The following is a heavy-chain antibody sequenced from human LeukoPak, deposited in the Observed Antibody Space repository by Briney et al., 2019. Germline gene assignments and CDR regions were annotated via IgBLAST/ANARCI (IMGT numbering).Heavy chain of an antibody. V-gene: IGHV3-23*01. D-gene: IGHD3-3*01. CDR1: GFTFSSYA. J-gene: IGHJ6*02. CDR3: AKGSRFLEWLLSEPYYYYGMDV. Sequence: GASLRLSCAASGFTFSSYAMSWVRQAPGKGLEWVSAISGSGGSTYYADSVTGRFTISRDNSKNTLYLQMNRLRAEDTAVYYCAKGSRFLEWLLSEPYYYYGMDVWGQGTTVTVSS. CDR2: ISGSGGST.